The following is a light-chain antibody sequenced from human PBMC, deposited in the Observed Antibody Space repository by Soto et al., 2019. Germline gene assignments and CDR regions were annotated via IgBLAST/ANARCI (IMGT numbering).Light chain of an antibody. Sequence: DMQMTQSPSSLSASVLDIGTITFQASQDISDYLNWYQQKPGRAPKLLIYDASNLQTGVPSRFSGSGSGTEFTLTISSLQPHDFATYYCQHYNSYSEAFGQGTKVDIK. CDR3: QHYNSYSEA. V-gene: IGKV1-33*01. CDR1: QDISDY. CDR2: DAS. J-gene: IGKJ1*01.